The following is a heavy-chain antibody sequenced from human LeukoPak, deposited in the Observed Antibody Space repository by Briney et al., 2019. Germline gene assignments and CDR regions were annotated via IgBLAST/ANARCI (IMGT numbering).Heavy chain of an antibody. Sequence: GGSLRLSCAASGFTFSSYGMHWVRQAPGKGLDWVAVIANDGSKKYYADSVKGRFTISRDNSKNTLSLQVSSLRTEDTAVYYCAKDRYSYAFEYSDSWGQGTLVTVSS. CDR1: GFTFSSYG. D-gene: IGHD5-18*01. CDR3: AKDRYSYAFEYSDS. CDR2: IANDGSKK. J-gene: IGHJ4*02. V-gene: IGHV3-30*18.